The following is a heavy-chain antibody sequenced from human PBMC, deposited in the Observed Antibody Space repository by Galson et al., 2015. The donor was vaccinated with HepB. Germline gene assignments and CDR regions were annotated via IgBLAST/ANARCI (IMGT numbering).Heavy chain of an antibody. J-gene: IGHJ4*02. Sequence: SLRLSCAASGFTFSSYAMHWVRQAPGKGLEWVAVISYDGSNKYYADSVKGRFTISRDNSKNTLYLQMNSLRAEDTAVYYCARDDIYSNYSFDYWGQGTLVTVSS. D-gene: IGHD4-11*01. CDR2: ISYDGSNK. CDR3: ARDDIYSNYSFDY. V-gene: IGHV3-30-3*01. CDR1: GFTFSSYA.